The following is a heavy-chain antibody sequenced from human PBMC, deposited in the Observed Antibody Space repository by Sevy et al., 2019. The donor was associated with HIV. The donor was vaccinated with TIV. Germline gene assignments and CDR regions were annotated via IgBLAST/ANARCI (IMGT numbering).Heavy chain of an antibody. J-gene: IGHJ3*02. CDR2: IWYDGSNK. CDR1: GFTFSSYG. V-gene: IGHV3-33*01. D-gene: IGHD1-1*01. Sequence: GGSLRLSCAASGFTFSSYGMHWVGQAPGKGLEWVAVIWYDGSNKYYADSVKGRFTISRDNSKNTLYLQMNSLRAEDTAVYYCARGGQLERRFYAFDIWGQWTMVTVSS. CDR3: ARGGQLERRFYAFDI.